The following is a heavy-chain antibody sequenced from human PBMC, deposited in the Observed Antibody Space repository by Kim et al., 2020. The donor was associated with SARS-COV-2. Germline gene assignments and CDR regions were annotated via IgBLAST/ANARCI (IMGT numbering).Heavy chain of an antibody. V-gene: IGHV3-30*18. CDR1: GFTFSSYG. CDR3: ANMDIAVAGTGAPDAFDI. J-gene: IGHJ3*02. D-gene: IGHD6-19*01. CDR2: ISYDGSNK. Sequence: GGSLRLSCAASGFTFSSYGMHWVRQAPGKGLEWVAVISYDGSNKYYADSVKGRFTISRDNSKNTLYLQMNSLRAEDTAVYYCANMDIAVAGTGAPDAFDIWGQGTMVTVSS.